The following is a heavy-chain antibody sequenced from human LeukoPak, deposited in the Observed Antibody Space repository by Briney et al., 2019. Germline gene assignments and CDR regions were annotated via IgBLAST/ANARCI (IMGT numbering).Heavy chain of an antibody. CDR2: INTNTGNP. Sequence: ASVKVSCKASGYTFTSYAMNWARQAPGEGLEWMGWINTNTGNPTYAQGFTGRFVFSLDTSVSTAYLQISSLKAEATAVYYCARPFRTHYGGNSVVYFDHWGQGTLVTVSS. D-gene: IGHD4-23*01. CDR3: ARPFRTHYGGNSVVYFDH. CDR1: GYTFTSYA. J-gene: IGHJ4*02. V-gene: IGHV7-4-1*02.